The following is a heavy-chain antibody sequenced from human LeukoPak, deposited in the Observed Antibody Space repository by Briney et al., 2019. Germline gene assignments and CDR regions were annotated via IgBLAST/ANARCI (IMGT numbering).Heavy chain of an antibody. CDR2: INHSGST. D-gene: IGHD3-9*01. V-gene: IGHV4-39*07. J-gene: IGHJ4*02. CDR1: GGSISSGSYY. CDR3: ARGEDTIFSSFGDY. Sequence: PSQTLSLTCTVSGGSISSGSYYWSWIRQPPGKGLEWIGEINHSGSTNYNPSLKSRVTISVDTSKNQFSLKLSSVTAADTAVYYCARGEDTIFSSFGDYWGQGTLVTVSS.